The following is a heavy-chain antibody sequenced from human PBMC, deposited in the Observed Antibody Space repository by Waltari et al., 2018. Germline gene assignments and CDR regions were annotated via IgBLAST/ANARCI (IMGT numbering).Heavy chain of an antibody. V-gene: IGHV5-51*01. CDR2: IYPGDSDT. J-gene: IGHJ6*02. D-gene: IGHD1-26*01. CDR1: GYSFTSYW. CDR3: ARDAGWELLVYYYYGMDV. Sequence: EVQLVQSGAEVKKPGESLKISCKGSGYSFTSYWIGWVRQMPGKGLEWMGIIYPGDSDTRYSPSFQGQVTISADKSISTAYLQWSSLKASDTAMYYCARDAGWELLVYYYYGMDVWGQGTTVTVSS.